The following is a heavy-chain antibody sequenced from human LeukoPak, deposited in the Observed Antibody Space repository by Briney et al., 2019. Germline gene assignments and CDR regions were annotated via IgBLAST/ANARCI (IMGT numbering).Heavy chain of an antibody. D-gene: IGHD1-26*01. CDR1: EFSVKYNY. CDR2: IKQDGSEK. CDR3: AREGDSGTMNY. V-gene: IGHV3-7*01. Sequence: GGSLRLSCAASEFSVKYNYMTWVRQAPGKGLEWVANIKQDGSEKYYVDSVKGRFTISRDNAKNSLYLQMNSQRAEDTAVYYCAREGDSGTMNYWGQGTLVTVSS. J-gene: IGHJ4*02.